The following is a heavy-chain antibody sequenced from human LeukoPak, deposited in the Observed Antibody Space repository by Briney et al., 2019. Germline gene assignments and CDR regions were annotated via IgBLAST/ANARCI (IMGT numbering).Heavy chain of an antibody. CDR1: GGSISSYY. V-gene: IGHV4-59*01. J-gene: IGHJ4*02. D-gene: IGHD3-10*01. CDR3: ARVVTMVRGTSSLFDY. CDR2: IYYSGST. Sequence: PSQTLSLTCTVSGGSISSYYWSWLRQPPGKGLEWMGYIYYSGSTNYNPSLKSRVTISVDTSKNQFSLKLSSVTAADTAVYYCARVVTMVRGTSSLFDYWGQGTLVTVSS.